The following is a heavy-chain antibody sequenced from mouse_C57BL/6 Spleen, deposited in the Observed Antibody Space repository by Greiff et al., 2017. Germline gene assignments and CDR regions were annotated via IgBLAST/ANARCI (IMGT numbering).Heavy chain of an antibody. Sequence: QVQLQQSGAELVKPGASVKISCKASGYTFTDYYINWVKQRPGQGLEWIGKIGPGSGSTYYNEKFKGKATLTAAKSSSTAYMQLSSLTSEDSAVYFCARRDYYGSSYVGWYFDVWGTGTTVTVSS. V-gene: IGHV1-77*01. CDR1: GYTFTDYY. CDR3: ARRDYYGSSYVGWYFDV. CDR2: IGPGSGST. J-gene: IGHJ1*03. D-gene: IGHD1-1*01.